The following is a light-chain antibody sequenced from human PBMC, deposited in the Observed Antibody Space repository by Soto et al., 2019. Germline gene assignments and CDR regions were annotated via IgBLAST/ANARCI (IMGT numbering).Light chain of an antibody. CDR2: GAS. CDR3: QQYGNSPKT. V-gene: IGKV3-20*01. Sequence: EIVLTQSPGTLSLSPGQRVTLSCRASQSVGGSSLAWYQQKPGQSPRLLIYGASTRATGIPDRFSGSGSGTDFTLTISRLGPEDFAVYYCQQYGNSPKTFGQGTKVDIK. CDR1: QSVGGSS. J-gene: IGKJ1*01.